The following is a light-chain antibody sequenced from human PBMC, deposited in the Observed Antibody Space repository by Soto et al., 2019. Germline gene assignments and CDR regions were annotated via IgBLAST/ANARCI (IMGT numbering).Light chain of an antibody. J-gene: IGKJ5*01. CDR2: DAS. CDR3: QQYHTSSIT. CDR1: QSISSW. V-gene: IGKV1-5*01. Sequence: DIQMTQSPSTLSASLGDRVTITCRAGQSISSWFAWYQQKPGKAPNLLIYDASTLERGVPSWFSGTGSGTESPLTIDRLQPDDFATYCRQQYHTSSITFGQGTRLEIK.